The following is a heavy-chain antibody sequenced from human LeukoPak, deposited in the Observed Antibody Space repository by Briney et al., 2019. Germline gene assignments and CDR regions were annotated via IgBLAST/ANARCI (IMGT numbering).Heavy chain of an antibody. CDR1: GYTFTSYY. V-gene: IGHV1-46*01. CDR3: AREANTIFGVARSFDY. CDR2: INPSGGST. Sequence: GASVKVSCKASGYTFTSYYMHWVRQAPGQGLEWMGIINPSGGSTSYAQKFQGRVTMTRDTSTSTVYMELSSLRSEDTAVYYCAREANTIFGVARSFDYWGQGTLVTVSS. J-gene: IGHJ4*02. D-gene: IGHD3-3*01.